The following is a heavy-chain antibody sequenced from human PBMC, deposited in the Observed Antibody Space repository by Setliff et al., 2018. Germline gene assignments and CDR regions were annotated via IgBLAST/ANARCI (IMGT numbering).Heavy chain of an antibody. V-gene: IGHV4-4*02. CDR2: IYHSGST. CDR3: ARRETYYNFWSGYLDY. Sequence: SETLSLTCAVSGGSISSSNWWSWVRQPPGKGLEWIGEIYHSGSTNYNPSLKSRVTISVDKSKNQFSLKLSSVTAADTAVYYCARRETYYNFWSGYLDYWGQGTLVTVSS. D-gene: IGHD3-3*01. J-gene: IGHJ4*02. CDR1: GGSISSSNW.